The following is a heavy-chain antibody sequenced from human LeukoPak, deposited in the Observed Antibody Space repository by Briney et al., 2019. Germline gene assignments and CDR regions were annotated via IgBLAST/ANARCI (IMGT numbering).Heavy chain of an antibody. D-gene: IGHD6-13*01. V-gene: IGHV7-4-1*02. Sequence: VASVKVSCKASGYTLSTYAMNWVRQAPGQGLEWMGWINTNTGNPSYAQGFTGRFVFSLDTSVSTAYLQINNLKAEDTAIYYCARDPGAAAALSGTFDLWGQGTLVTVSS. J-gene: IGHJ4*02. CDR3: ARDPGAAAALSGTFDL. CDR1: GYTLSTYA. CDR2: INTNTGNP.